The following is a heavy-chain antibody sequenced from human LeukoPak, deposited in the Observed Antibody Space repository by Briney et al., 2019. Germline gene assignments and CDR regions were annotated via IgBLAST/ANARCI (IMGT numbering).Heavy chain of an antibody. CDR3: ARVRCSGGSCPYYYYYYYMDV. CDR1: GGSISSSNW. CDR2: IYHSGST. D-gene: IGHD2-15*01. Sequence: SGTLSLTCAVSGGSISSSNWWSWVRQPPGKGLEWIGEIYHSGSTNYNPSLKSRVTISVDKSKNQFSLKLRSVTAADTAVYYCARVRCSGGSCPYYYYYYYMDVWGKGTTVTVSS. J-gene: IGHJ6*03. V-gene: IGHV4-4*02.